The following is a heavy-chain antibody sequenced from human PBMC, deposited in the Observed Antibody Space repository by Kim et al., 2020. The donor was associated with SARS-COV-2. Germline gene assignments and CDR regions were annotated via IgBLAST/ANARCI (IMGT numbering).Heavy chain of an antibody. CDR3: ARAAAGNWFDP. J-gene: IGHJ5*02. D-gene: IGHD6-13*01. V-gene: IGHV3-74*01. Sequence: ADSVKSRSTRSRDNAKNTLFLQMNSLGAGDTAVYYCARAAAGNWFDPWGQGTLVTVSS.